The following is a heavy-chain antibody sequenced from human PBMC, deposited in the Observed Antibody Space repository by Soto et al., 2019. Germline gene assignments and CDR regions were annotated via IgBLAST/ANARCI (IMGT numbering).Heavy chain of an antibody. CDR1: GGTFSSYA. V-gene: IGHV1-69*06. D-gene: IGHD3-22*01. J-gene: IGHJ4*02. CDR2: IIPIFGTA. CDR3: ARGVRYYYDSSGYFDY. Sequence: SVKVSCKASGGTFSSYAISWVRQAPGQGLEWMGGIIPIFGTANYAQKFQGRVTITADKSTSTAYMELSSLRSEDTAVYYCARGVRYYYDSSGYFDYWGQGTLVTVSS.